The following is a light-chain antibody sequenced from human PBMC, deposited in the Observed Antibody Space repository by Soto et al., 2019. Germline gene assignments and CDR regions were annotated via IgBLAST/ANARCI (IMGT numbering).Light chain of an antibody. CDR3: QTWGTGIVV. CDR1: SGHNTYA. J-gene: IGLJ2*01. Sequence: QSVLTQSPSASASLGASVRLTCTLSSGHNTYAIAWHQQQPEKGPRYLMRLNSDGSHSKGDGIPDRFSGSSSGAERYLTISSLHSEDEADYYCQTWGTGIVVFGGGTKVTVL. CDR2: LNSDGSH. V-gene: IGLV4-69*01.